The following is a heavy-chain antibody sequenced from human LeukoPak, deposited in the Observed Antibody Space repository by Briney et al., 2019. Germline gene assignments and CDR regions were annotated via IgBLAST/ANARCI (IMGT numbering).Heavy chain of an antibody. D-gene: IGHD3-22*01. Sequence: GASVKVSCKASGYTFTGYYMHWVRQAPGQGLEWMGWINPNSGGTNYAQKFQGRVTMTRDTPISTAYMELSRLRSDDTAVYYCARDPPYYYDSSDDYWGQGTLVTVSS. CDR3: ARDPPYYYDSSDDY. CDR1: GYTFTGYY. V-gene: IGHV1-2*02. CDR2: INPNSGGT. J-gene: IGHJ4*02.